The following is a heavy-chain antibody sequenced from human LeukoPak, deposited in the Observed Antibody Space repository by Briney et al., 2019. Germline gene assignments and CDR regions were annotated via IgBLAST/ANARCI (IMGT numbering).Heavy chain of an antibody. CDR1: GDSISSGDYY. D-gene: IGHD6-19*01. CDR3: AREPIAVAGHTPFDY. V-gene: IGHV4-30-4*01. Sequence: SETLSLTCTVSGDSISSGDYYWSWIRQPPGKGLEWIGYIYYSGSTYYNPSLKSRVTISVDTSKNQFSLKLSSVTAADTATYYCAREPIAVAGHTPFDYWGQGTLVTVSS. J-gene: IGHJ4*02. CDR2: IYYSGST.